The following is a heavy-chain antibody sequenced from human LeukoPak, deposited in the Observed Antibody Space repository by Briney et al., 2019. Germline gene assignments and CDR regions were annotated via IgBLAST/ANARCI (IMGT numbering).Heavy chain of an antibody. CDR3: ARGNTNGIFDF. CDR1: IHTFRLDG. D-gene: IGHD3-3*01. V-gene: IGHV3-33*01. Sequence: PGRSLRLSCESSIHTFRLDGTLWVRQAPGKGLEWVAVIWYDGSNKYYADSVKGRFTISRDKSKNTLYLQLNSVRAEDTAVYYCARGNTNGIFDFWGQGTLVSVSS. J-gene: IGHJ4*02. CDR2: IWYDGSNK.